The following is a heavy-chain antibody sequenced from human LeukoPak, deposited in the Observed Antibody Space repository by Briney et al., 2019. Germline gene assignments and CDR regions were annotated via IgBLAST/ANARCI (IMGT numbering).Heavy chain of an antibody. J-gene: IGHJ4*02. Sequence: TGGSLRLSCAASGFTFSDYYMSWIRQAPGKGLEWVSYISSSGSTIYYADSVKGRFTISRDNAKSSLYLQMNSLRAEDTAVYYCARANYYDSSGYYYVVGSFDYWGQGTLVTVSS. CDR1: GFTFSDYY. CDR2: ISSSGSTI. D-gene: IGHD3-22*01. V-gene: IGHV3-11*01. CDR3: ARANYYDSSGYYYVVGSFDY.